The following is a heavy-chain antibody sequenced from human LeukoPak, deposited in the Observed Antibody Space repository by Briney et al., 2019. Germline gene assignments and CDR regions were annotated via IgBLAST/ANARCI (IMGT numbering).Heavy chain of an antibody. CDR3: ARGRRGVVVAVPYWYFDL. Sequence: PSETLSLTCTVSGDSISSGVYYWSWIRQPPGKGLEWIGEINHSGSTNYNPSLKSRVTISVDTSKDQFSLKLSSVAAADTAVYYCARGRRGVVVAVPYWYFDLWGRGTLVTVSS. D-gene: IGHD2-15*01. V-gene: IGHV4-39*07. J-gene: IGHJ2*01. CDR2: INHSGST. CDR1: GDSISSGVYY.